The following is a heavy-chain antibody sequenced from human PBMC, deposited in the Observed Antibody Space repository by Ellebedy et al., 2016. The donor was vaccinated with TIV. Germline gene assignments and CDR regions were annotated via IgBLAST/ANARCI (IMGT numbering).Heavy chain of an antibody. CDR3: ARLITMVRGVTAYYYYYGMDV. CDR1: GYSFTSYW. V-gene: IGHV5-51*01. Sequence: GGSLRLSXKGSGYSFTSYWIGWVRQMPGKGLEWMGIIYPGDSDTRYSPSFQGQVTISADKSISTAHLQWSSLKASDTAMYYCARLITMVRGVTAYYYYYGMDVWGQGTTVTVSS. D-gene: IGHD3-10*01. CDR2: IYPGDSDT. J-gene: IGHJ6*02.